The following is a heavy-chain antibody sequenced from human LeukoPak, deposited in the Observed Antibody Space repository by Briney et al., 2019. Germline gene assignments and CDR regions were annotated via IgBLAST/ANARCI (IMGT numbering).Heavy chain of an antibody. V-gene: IGHV3-23*01. D-gene: IGHD3-3*01. J-gene: IGHJ4*02. CDR1: GFTYSHYG. Sequence: GGTLRLSCVASGFTYSHYGMNWVRQAPGKGLEWVSGITSDSRGIYYADSVKGRFTIYRDNSKMTLYLQMDSLGVEDTALYYCARGFCSDEIRQVFTHWGQGTRVTVSS. CDR2: ITSDSRGI. CDR3: ARGFCSDEIRQVFTH.